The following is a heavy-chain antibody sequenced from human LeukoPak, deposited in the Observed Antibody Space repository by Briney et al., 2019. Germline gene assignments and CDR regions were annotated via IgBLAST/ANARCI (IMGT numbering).Heavy chain of an antibody. V-gene: IGHV3-74*01. Sequence: PGGSLRLSCAASGFTFSTYWMHWVRQAPGEGLVWVSRINTDGSSTSYADSVKGRFTISRDNAKNTLYLQMNSLRAEDTAVYYCARGGSIPFEYWGQGTLVTVSS. CDR2: INTDGSST. CDR3: ARGGSIPFEY. CDR1: GFTFSTYW. J-gene: IGHJ4*02. D-gene: IGHD3-10*01.